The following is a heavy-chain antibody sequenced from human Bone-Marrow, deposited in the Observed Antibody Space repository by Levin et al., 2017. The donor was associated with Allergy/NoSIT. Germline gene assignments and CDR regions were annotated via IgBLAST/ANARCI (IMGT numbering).Heavy chain of an antibody. CDR1: GGAFNSYG. CDR3: ARGNSYHYSYMDV. V-gene: IGHV1-69*01. Sequence: KISCKTSGGAFNSYGISWVRQAPGQGLEWMGGIIAIFHTTNYAQKFQGRLTITADESTSTVYMELSSLTSEDTAVYYCARGNSYHYSYMDVWGTGTTVTVSS. J-gene: IGHJ6*03. D-gene: IGHD4-23*01. CDR2: IIAIFHTT.